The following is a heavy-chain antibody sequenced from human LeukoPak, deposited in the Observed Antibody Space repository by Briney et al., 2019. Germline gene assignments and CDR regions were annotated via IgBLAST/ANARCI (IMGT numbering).Heavy chain of an antibody. V-gene: IGHV3-9*01. Sequence: PGGSLRLSCAASGFTFDDYAMHWVRQAPGKGLEWVSGISWNSGSIGYADSVKGRFTISRDNAKNSLYLQMNSLRAEDTALYYCAKDIGGWYRRAFDYWGQGTLVTVSS. CDR1: GFTFDDYA. D-gene: IGHD6-19*01. J-gene: IGHJ4*02. CDR2: ISWNSGSI. CDR3: AKDIGGWYRRAFDY.